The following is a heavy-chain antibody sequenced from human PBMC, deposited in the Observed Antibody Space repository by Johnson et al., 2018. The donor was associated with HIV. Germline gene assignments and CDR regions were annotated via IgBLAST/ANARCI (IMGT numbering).Heavy chain of an antibody. J-gene: IGHJ3*01. Sequence: QVQLVESGGGLVKPGGSLRLSCAASGFTFSDYYMSWIRQAPGKWLEWVSYISSNGGSTYYANSVKGRFTISRDNAKNSLYLQMNGLRDEETAWYYCASGRGYGAERGALVNWGQGKMVTVSA. CDR3: ASGRGYGAERGALVN. D-gene: IGHD4-17*01. V-gene: IGHV3-11*01. CDR2: ISSNGGST. CDR1: GFTFSDYY.